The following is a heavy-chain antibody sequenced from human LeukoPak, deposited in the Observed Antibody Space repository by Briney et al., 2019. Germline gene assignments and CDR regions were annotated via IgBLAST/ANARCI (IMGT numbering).Heavy chain of an antibody. CDR3: ARGLGMATKWADY. D-gene: IGHD5-24*01. Sequence: SETLSLTCAVYGGSFSGYYWSWIRQPPGKGLEWIGEINHSGSTNYNPSLKSRVTISVDTSKNQFSPKLSSVTAADTAVYYCARGLGMATKWADYWGQGTLVTVSS. CDR2: INHSGST. J-gene: IGHJ4*02. CDR1: GGSFSGYY. V-gene: IGHV4-34*01.